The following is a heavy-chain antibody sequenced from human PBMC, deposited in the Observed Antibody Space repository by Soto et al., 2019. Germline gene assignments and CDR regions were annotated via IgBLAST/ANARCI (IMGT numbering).Heavy chain of an antibody. V-gene: IGHV3-48*02. CDR1: GFTFSSYS. J-gene: IGHJ4*02. Sequence: PGGSLRLSCAASGFTFSSYSMNWVRQAPGKGLEWVSYISSSSSTIYYADSVKGRFTISRDNAKNSLYLQMNSLRDEDTAVYYCARVRPRDNDRVGELSLNYWGQGTLVTVSS. CDR3: ARVRPRDNDRVGELSLNY. CDR2: ISSSSSTI. D-gene: IGHD3-16*02.